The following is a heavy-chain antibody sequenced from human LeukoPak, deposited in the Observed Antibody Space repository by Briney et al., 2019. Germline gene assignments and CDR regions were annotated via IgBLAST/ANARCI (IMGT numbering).Heavy chain of an antibody. CDR3: VKESAADATFHFDY. Sequence: GGSLRLSCAASGFTFNIFGMHWVRQVPGNGLEWLAVLWADGNTAHYADSVKGRFTVSRDSSENKLYLQMNRLRSEDTAVYYCVKESAADATFHFDYWGQGTLVTVSS. CDR1: GFTFNIFG. CDR2: LWADGNTA. J-gene: IGHJ4*02. V-gene: IGHV3-33*06. D-gene: IGHD6-13*01.